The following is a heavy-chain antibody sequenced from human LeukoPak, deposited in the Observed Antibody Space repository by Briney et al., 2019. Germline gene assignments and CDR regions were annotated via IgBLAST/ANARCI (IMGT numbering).Heavy chain of an antibody. V-gene: IGHV4-4*07. Sequence: SETLSLTCTVSGGSISSYYWSWIRQPAGKGLEWIGRIYTSGSTNYNPSLKSRVTMSVDTSKTQFSLKLSSVTAAVTAVYYCARDLYYYGSGSYYPTDWYFDLWGRGTLVTVSS. D-gene: IGHD3-10*01. CDR3: ARDLYYYGSGSYYPTDWYFDL. J-gene: IGHJ2*01. CDR2: IYTSGST. CDR1: GGSISSYY.